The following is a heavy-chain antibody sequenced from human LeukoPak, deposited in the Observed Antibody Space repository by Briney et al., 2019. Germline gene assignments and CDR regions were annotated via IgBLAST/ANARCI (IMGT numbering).Heavy chain of an antibody. Sequence: GGSLRLSCAASGFTFSNYVMNWVRQAPGKGLEWVSGISGSGTNTYYADSVKGRFTISRDNSKNTLYMQMNSLRAEDTAVYYCAKGDKPVIAMVKFDYWGQGTLVTVSS. CDR1: GFTFSNYV. CDR3: AKGDKPVIAMVKFDY. V-gene: IGHV3-23*01. J-gene: IGHJ4*02. D-gene: IGHD5-18*01. CDR2: ISGSGTNT.